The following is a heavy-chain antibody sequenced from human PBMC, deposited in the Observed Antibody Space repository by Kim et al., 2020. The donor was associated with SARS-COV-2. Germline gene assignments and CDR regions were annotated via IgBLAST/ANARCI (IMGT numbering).Heavy chain of an antibody. D-gene: IGHD2-21*02. J-gene: IGHJ6*02. CDR2: IKSKANGGTT. Sequence: GGSLRLSCAASGFIFNNAWMNWVRQAPGKGLEWVGRIKSKANGGTTGYAAPVKGRFTISRDDSKNTLYLHMNSLKTEDTAVYYCTSDLGDYCCGDCYSRVWGQGTTVTVSS. CDR1: GFIFNNAW. V-gene: IGHV3-15*07. CDR3: TSDLGDYCCGDCYSRV.